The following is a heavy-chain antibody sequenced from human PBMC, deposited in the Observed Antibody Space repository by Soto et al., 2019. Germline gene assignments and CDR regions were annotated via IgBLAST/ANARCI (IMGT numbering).Heavy chain of an antibody. V-gene: IGHV3-7*01. Sequence: PGGSLRLSCAASGFTFGGYWMSWVRQAPGKGLEWVANIKQDESEKFYVDSVKGRFTISRDNAKNSLYLQMNSLRAEDTAVYYCARSPPNIVVVTAMARSDYWGQGT. J-gene: IGHJ4*02. CDR3: ARSPPNIVVVTAMARSDY. CDR1: GFTFGGYW. CDR2: IKQDESEK. D-gene: IGHD2-21*02.